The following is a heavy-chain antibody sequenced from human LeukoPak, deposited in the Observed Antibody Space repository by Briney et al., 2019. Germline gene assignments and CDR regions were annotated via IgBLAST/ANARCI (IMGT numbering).Heavy chain of an antibody. V-gene: IGHV1-3*01. CDR3: ARDNRRAVLQYQLLGF. CDR1: GYTFTSYA. D-gene: IGHD2-2*01. J-gene: IGHJ4*02. CDR2: INAGNGNT. Sequence: ASVKVSCKASGYTFTSYAMHWVRQAPGQRLEWMGWINAGNGNTKYSQKFQGRVTITRDTSASTAYMELSSLRSEDTAVYYCARDNRRAVLQYQLLGFWDQGTLVTVSS.